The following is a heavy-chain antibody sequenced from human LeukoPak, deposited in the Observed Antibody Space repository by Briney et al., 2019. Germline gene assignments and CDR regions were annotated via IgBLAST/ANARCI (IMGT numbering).Heavy chain of an antibody. CDR3: ARHRERTSPYYYGMDV. CDR2: IHYGGTT. CDR1: GGSIGSGYY. D-gene: IGHD1-1*01. J-gene: IGHJ6*02. Sequence: SETLSLTCTVSGGSIGSGYYWAWIRQPPGKGLEWIGSIHYGGTTHYNPSLQSRVTISADTSKNQFALDLRSVTAADTAVYYCARHRERTSPYYYGMDVWGQGTTVTVSS. V-gene: IGHV4-39*01.